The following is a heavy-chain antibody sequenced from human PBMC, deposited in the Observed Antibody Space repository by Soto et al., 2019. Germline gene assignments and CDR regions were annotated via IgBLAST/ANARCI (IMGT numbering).Heavy chain of an antibody. CDR1: GFTFSDYS. CDR2: ISRSGSDI. Sequence: GGSLRLSCAASGFTFSDYSMNWVRQAPGKGLEWVSYISRSGSDIYYADSVKGRFTISRDNAKNSLFLQMNSLRAEDTAVYYCATDGYCSSTSCQTRYYYYGMDVWGQGTTVTVSS. J-gene: IGHJ6*02. CDR3: ATDGYCSSTSCQTRYYYYGMDV. V-gene: IGHV3-11*01. D-gene: IGHD2-2*03.